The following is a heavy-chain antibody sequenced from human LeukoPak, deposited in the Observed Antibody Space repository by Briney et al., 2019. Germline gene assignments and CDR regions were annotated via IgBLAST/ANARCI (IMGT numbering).Heavy chain of an antibody. CDR2: LSNSGGST. D-gene: IGHD2-2*01. CDR1: GFTFSSYA. CDR3: AKDAPAVAKFDY. J-gene: IGHJ4*01. V-gene: IGHV3-23*01. Sequence: GGSLRLSCAASGFTFSSYAMSWVREAPGKGLEWGSALSNSGGSTFYTDSVKGGFTISRDTSKSTLYLQLNSLRAEDTAVYYCAKDAPAVAKFDYSGHGALVSVSS.